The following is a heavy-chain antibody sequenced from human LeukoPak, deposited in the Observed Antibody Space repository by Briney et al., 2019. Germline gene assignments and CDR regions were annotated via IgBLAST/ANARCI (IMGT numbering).Heavy chain of an antibody. CDR3: ARLWSHSKTEDY. D-gene: IGHD3-16*01. J-gene: IGHJ4*02. CDR2: IYHDGDT. Sequence: SETLSLTCTVSGDSISSGLYAWGWIRQPPGEGLEWIGNIYHDGDTYYNPSLRSRVTISVDTSENQFSLNLRSVTAADTAVYYCARLWSHSKTEDYWGQGTVVTVSS. V-gene: IGHV4-39*01. CDR1: GDSISSGLYA.